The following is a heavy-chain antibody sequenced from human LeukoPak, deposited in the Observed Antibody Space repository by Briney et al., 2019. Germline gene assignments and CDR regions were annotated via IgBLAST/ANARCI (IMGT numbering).Heavy chain of an antibody. CDR1: GFTFSSYS. V-gene: IGHV3-48*01. CDR2: ISSSSGTI. J-gene: IGHJ3*01. Sequence: PGGSLRLSCAASGFTFSSYSMTWVRQAPGKGLEWISYISSSSGTIYYADSVKGRFTISRDNAKSSMYLQMSSLRVDDTAVYYCARSTGWYRNAFDVWGQGTLVTVSS. CDR3: ARSTGWYRNAFDV. D-gene: IGHD6-19*01.